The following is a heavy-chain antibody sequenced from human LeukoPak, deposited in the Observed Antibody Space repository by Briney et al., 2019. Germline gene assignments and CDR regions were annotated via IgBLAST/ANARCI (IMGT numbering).Heavy chain of an antibody. V-gene: IGHV4-4*07. CDR1: GGSISSYY. Sequence: KSSETLSLTCTVSGGSISSYYWSWIRQPAGKGLEWSGRIYTSGSTNYNPSLKSRVTMSVDTSKNRFSLKLSSVTAADTAVYYCARDRIWTTVTTSWYFDLWGRGTLVTVSS. CDR2: IYTSGST. CDR3: ARDRIWTTVTTSWYFDL. J-gene: IGHJ2*01. D-gene: IGHD4-17*01.